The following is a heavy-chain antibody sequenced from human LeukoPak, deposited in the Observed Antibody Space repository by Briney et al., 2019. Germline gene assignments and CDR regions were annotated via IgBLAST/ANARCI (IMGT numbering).Heavy chain of an antibody. J-gene: IGHJ6*03. Sequence: SVKVSCTASGGTFSSYAISWVRQAPGQGLEWMGGIIPIFGTANYAQKFQGRVTITTDESTSTAYMELSSLRSEDTAVYYCARVVSVSGIDYYYYMDIWGKGTTVTVSS. CDR2: IIPIFGTA. CDR1: GGTFSSYA. CDR3: ARVVSVSGIDYYYYMDI. D-gene: IGHD3-10*01. V-gene: IGHV1-69*05.